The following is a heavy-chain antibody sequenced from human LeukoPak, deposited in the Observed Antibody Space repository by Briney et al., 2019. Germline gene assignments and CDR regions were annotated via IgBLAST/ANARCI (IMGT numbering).Heavy chain of an antibody. CDR2: INHSGST. V-gene: IGHV4-34*01. CDR1: GGSFSSYY. Sequence: PSETLSLTCAVYGGSFSSYYWSWIRQPPGKGLEWIGEINHSGSTNYNPSLKSRVTISVDTSKNQFSLKLSSVTAADTAVYYCARAQLWNDYWGQGTLVTVSS. J-gene: IGHJ4*02. CDR3: ARAQLWNDY. D-gene: IGHD5-18*01.